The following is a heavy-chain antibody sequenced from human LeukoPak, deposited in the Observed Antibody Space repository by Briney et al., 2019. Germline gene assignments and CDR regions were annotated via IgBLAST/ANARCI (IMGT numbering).Heavy chain of an antibody. Sequence: GGSLRLSCAASGFTFSSYSMNWVRQAPGKGLEWVSSISSSSYIYYADSVKGRFTISRDNAKNSLYLQMSSLRAEDTAVYYCAREDYDYVWGSYRVFDYWGQGTLVTVSS. D-gene: IGHD3-16*02. CDR2: ISSSSYI. CDR1: GFTFSSYS. J-gene: IGHJ4*02. V-gene: IGHV3-21*01. CDR3: AREDYDYVWGSYRVFDY.